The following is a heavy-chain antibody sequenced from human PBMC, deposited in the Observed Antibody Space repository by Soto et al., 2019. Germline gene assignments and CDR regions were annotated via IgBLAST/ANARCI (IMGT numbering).Heavy chain of an antibody. CDR3: ARGLYGSGSYYTSDY. V-gene: IGHV3-33*01. Sequence: QVQLVESGGSVVQPGRSLRLSCAASGFTFSSYGMHWVRQAPGKGLEWVAVIWYDGSNKYYADSVKGRFTISRDNSKNTLYLQMNSLRDEDTAVYYCARGLYGSGSYYTSDYWGQGTLVTVSS. J-gene: IGHJ4*02. CDR1: GFTFSSYG. CDR2: IWYDGSNK. D-gene: IGHD3-10*01.